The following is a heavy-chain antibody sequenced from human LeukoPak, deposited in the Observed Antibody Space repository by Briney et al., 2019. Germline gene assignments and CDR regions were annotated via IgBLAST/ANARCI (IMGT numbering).Heavy chain of an antibody. J-gene: IGHJ4*02. Sequence: PSETLSLTCTVSGGSISSSSYYWGWLRQPPGKGLEWIVSIYYSGSTYYNPSLKSRVTISVDTSKNQFSLKLSSVTAADTAVYYCARLVGGWYHRPYYFDYWGQGTLVTVSS. CDR3: ARLVGGWYHRPYYFDY. D-gene: IGHD6-19*01. V-gene: IGHV4-39*01. CDR2: IYYSGST. CDR1: GGSISSSSYY.